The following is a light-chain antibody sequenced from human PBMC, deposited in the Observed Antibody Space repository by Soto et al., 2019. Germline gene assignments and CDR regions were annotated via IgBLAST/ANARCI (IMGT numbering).Light chain of an antibody. CDR1: QSITNR. V-gene: IGKV1-5*01. Sequence: DIQMTQSPSTLSASVGDRVTITCRASQSITNRLAWYQQKPGKAPKVLIYDASNLESGVPSRFSGSGSGTEFILTISSLQPDDFATYWCQHYGGMWTLGQGTKVEIK. CDR3: QHYGGMWT. J-gene: IGKJ1*01. CDR2: DAS.